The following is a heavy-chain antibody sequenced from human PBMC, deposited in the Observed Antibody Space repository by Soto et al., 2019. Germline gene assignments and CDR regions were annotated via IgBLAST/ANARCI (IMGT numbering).Heavy chain of an antibody. CDR3: ARGRGDCSSTSCYRAWLARYGMDV. CDR1: GGSFSGYY. J-gene: IGHJ6*02. CDR2: INHSGST. Sequence: QVQLQQWGAGLLKPSETLSLTCAVYGGSFSGYYWSWIRQPPGKGLEWIGEINHSGSTNYNPCLKSRDTISVDPSKNQFSRKLSSVTAADTAVYYCARGRGDCSSTSCYRAWLARYGMDVWGQGTTVTVSS. D-gene: IGHD2-2*02. V-gene: IGHV4-34*01.